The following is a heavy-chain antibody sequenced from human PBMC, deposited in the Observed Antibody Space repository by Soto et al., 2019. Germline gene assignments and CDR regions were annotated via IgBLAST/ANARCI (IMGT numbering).Heavy chain of an antibody. CDR2: ISYDGSNK. CDR3: ARAGGGSSWLQDYYYYGMDV. J-gene: IGHJ6*02. V-gene: IGHV3-30-3*01. D-gene: IGHD6-13*01. Sequence: GGSLRLSCAASGFTFSSYAMHWVRQAPGKGLEWVAVISYDGSNKYYADSVKGRFTISRDNSKNTLYLQMNSLRAEDTAVYYCARAGGGSSWLQDYYYYGMDVWGQGTTVTVSS. CDR1: GFTFSSYA.